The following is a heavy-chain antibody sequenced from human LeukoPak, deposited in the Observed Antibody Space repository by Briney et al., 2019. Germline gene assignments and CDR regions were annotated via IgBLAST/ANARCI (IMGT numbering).Heavy chain of an antibody. CDR2: INPNSGGT. CDR1: GYTFTDYY. V-gene: IGHV1-2*02. CDR3: ARGVGSLHLPDY. D-gene: IGHD2-2*01. J-gene: IGHJ4*02. Sequence: ASVKVSCKASGYTFTDYYMHWVRQAPGQGLEWMGWINPNSGGTNYAQKFQGRVTMTRDTSISTAYMELSRLRSDDTAVYYCARGVGSLHLPDYWGQGTLVTVSS.